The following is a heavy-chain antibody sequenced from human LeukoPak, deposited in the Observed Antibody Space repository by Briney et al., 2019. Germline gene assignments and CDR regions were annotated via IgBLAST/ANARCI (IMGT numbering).Heavy chain of an antibody. Sequence: PGGSLRLSCAASGFTFSSYAMHWVRQAPGKGLEWVAVISYDGSNKYYADSVKGRFTISRDNSKNTLYLQMNSLRAEDTAVYYCAREMIAVAVNWFDPWGQGTLVTVSS. CDR1: GFTFSSYA. V-gene: IGHV3-30*04. CDR2: ISYDGSNK. J-gene: IGHJ5*02. D-gene: IGHD6-19*01. CDR3: AREMIAVAVNWFDP.